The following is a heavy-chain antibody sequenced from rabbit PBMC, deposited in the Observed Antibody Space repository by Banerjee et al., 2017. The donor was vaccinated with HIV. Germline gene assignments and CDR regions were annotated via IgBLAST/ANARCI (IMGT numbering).Heavy chain of an antibody. CDR1: GFSLSSGA. CDR3: ARYSSGWNYFNL. Sequence: EESGGDLVKPGASLTLTCTASGFSLSSGAMSWVRQAPGKGLEWIGYINTGSGTTDYASWVNGRFTISRSTSLNTVTLQMTYLTGADTATYFCARYSSGWNYFNLWGPGTLDTVS. J-gene: IGHJ4*01. D-gene: IGHD4-1*01. CDR2: INTGSGTT. V-gene: IGHV1S47*01.